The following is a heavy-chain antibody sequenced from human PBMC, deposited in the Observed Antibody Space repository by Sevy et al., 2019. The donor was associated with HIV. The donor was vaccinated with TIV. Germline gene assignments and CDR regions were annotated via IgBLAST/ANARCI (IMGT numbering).Heavy chain of an antibody. CDR1: GFTFSRSP. CDR2: MSYNGNKK. D-gene: IGHD3-16*02. CDR3: AGGVVVVGGVIVSYGMDV. Sequence: GGSLRLSCAASGFTFSRSPMHWVRKAPGKGLEWVAVMSYNGNKKYNTDGVKDRFSICRDNSKNTLYLLMDSLSSEDAAVYYCAGGVVVVGGVIVSYGMDVWGQGTTVTVSS. V-gene: IGHV3-30*04. J-gene: IGHJ6*02.